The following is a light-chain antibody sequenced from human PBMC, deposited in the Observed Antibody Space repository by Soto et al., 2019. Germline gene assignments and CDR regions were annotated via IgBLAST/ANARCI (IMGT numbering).Light chain of an antibody. Sequence: VMTQSPGNLSVSQGERVTLFCRASQNVVNNIAWYQVKPAQPPRLLIYASSTRATGIPAPFSGSGSETQFSLTISSLQSEESPVYYFQQDYHWGLSFGGETK. CDR2: ASS. CDR3: QQDYHWGLS. J-gene: IGKJ4*01. CDR1: QNVVNN. V-gene: IGKV3D-15*01.